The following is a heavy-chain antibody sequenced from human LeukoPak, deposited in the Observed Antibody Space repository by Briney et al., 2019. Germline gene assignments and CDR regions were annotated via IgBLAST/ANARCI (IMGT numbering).Heavy chain of an antibody. D-gene: IGHD4-17*01. CDR2: IYYSGST. Sequence: SGTLSLTCTVSGGSISSSSYYWGWIRQPPGKGLEWIGSIYYSGSTYYNPSLKSRVTISVDTSKNQFSLKLSSVTAADTAVYYCASNPYGDYYPDYWGQGTLVTVSS. CDR1: GGSISSSSYY. V-gene: IGHV4-39*07. J-gene: IGHJ4*02. CDR3: ASNPYGDYYPDY.